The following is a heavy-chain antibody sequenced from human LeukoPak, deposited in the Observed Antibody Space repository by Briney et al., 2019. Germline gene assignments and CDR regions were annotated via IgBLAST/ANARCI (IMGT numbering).Heavy chain of an antibody. CDR1: GGTFSSYA. J-gene: IGHJ3*02. CDR2: IIPIFGTA. CDR3: ASARRYHESDAFDI. Sequence: EASVKVSCKASGGTFSSYAISWVRQAPGQGLEWMGGIIPIFGTANYAQKFQGRVTITADESTSTAYMELSSLRSEDTAVYYCASARRYHESDAFDIWGQGTMVTVSS. V-gene: IGHV1-69*13. D-gene: IGHD2-2*01.